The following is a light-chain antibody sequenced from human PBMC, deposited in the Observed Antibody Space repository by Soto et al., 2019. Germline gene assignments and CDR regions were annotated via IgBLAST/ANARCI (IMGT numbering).Light chain of an antibody. Sequence: QSALTQPRSVSESPGQSVTISCTGTSSDVGGYNYVSWYQQYPGKAPEGVIYDVYKRPSGVPDRFSGSKSGNTASLTISGLQAEDEADYYCCSYAGDYTLVFGGGTKLTVL. J-gene: IGLJ2*01. CDR1: SSDVGGYNY. CDR3: CSYAGDYTLV. V-gene: IGLV2-11*01. CDR2: DVY.